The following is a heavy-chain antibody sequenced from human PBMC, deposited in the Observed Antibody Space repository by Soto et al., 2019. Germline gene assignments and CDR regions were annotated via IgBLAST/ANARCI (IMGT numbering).Heavy chain of an antibody. CDR3: ARGTPVFFHY. Sequence: QVQLVQSGAEVKKPGASVKVSCKASGYTFTSYAIHWVRQAPGQRLEWMGWINAGNGNTKYSQKFQGRVTITRDTSASTAYKELSSLRSEDTAVYYCARGTPVFFHYWGQETLVTVSS. CDR1: GYTFTSYA. CDR2: INAGNGNT. J-gene: IGHJ4*02. V-gene: IGHV1-3*01.